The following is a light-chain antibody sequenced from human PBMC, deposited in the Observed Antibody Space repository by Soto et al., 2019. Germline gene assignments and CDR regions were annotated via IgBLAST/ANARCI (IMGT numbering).Light chain of an antibody. J-gene: IGKJ1*01. Sequence: DIQMTQSPSTLSASVGDRATITCRASQSVSSWLAWYQQKPGKAPKLLIYKASSLESGVPSRFSDSGSGTEFTLTISSLQPDDFATYYCQQYNSYSRTFGQGTKVEIK. V-gene: IGKV1-5*03. CDR3: QQYNSYSRT. CDR1: QSVSSW. CDR2: KAS.